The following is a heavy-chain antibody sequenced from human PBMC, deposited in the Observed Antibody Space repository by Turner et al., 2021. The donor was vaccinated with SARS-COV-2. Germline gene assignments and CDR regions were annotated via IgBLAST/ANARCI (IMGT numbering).Heavy chain of an antibody. D-gene: IGHD1-1*01. Sequence: QVQLPESGPGLVRPSETLSLTCPVSGGSISSKSWSWIRQSPGRGLEWIGYFYKIGSIDYNPTLRSRVTISVDTSKNQLSLNLISMTAADTAVYYCARHQGSTSGYDHGMNVWGQGTAVIVSS. V-gene: IGHV4-59*08. CDR1: GGSISSKS. CDR3: ARHQGSTSGYDHGMNV. CDR2: FYKIGSI. J-gene: IGHJ6*02.